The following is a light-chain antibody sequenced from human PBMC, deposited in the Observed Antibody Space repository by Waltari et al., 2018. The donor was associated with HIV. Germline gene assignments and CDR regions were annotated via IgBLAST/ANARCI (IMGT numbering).Light chain of an antibody. V-gene: IGLV2-14*01. Sequence: LTQPASVSGSPGQSITLSCSGPRIYISGFSQAAWFPHHPGKAPKLIMFDVSIRPSGLSNRFSGSKSGITASLTISGLQTEDEADYYCSSYTSYSRLVFGTGTKVTV. CDR2: DVS. J-gene: IGLJ1*01. CDR3: SSYTSYSRLV. CDR1: RIYISGFSQ.